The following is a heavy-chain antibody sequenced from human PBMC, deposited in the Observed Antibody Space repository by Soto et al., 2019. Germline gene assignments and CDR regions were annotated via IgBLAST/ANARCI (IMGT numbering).Heavy chain of an antibody. CDR2: INHSGST. V-gene: IGHV4-34*01. CDR1: GGSFSGYY. Sequence: SETLSLTCAVYGGSFSGYYWSWIRQPPGKGLEWIGEINHSGSTNYNPSLKSRVTISVDTSKNQFSLKLSSVTAADTAVYYCARAVGDFWSGYRGYGMDVWGQGTTVTVSS. J-gene: IGHJ6*02. D-gene: IGHD3-3*01. CDR3: ARAVGDFWSGYRGYGMDV.